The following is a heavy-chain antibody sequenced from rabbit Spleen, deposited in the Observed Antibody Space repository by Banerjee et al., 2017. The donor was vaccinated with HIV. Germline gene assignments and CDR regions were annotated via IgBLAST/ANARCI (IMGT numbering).Heavy chain of an antibody. J-gene: IGHJ3*01. D-gene: IGHD8-1*01. CDR3: ARDGAGGSYFAL. CDR1: GFTLNSYY. V-gene: IGHV1S7*01. Sequence: QLVESRGGLVQPGGSLKLSCKASGFTLNSYYMNWVRQAPGKGLEWIGYIDPVFGITYYASWVNGRFSISRENAQNTVFLQMTSLTAADTATYFCARDGAGGSYFALWGQGTLVTVS. CDR2: IDPVFGIT.